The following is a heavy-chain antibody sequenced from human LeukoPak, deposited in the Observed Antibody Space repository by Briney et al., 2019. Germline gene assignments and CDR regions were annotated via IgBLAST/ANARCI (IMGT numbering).Heavy chain of an antibody. V-gene: IGHV3-48*02. CDR3: ARTRSGNYGAFDI. Sequence: PGGSLRLSCAASGFIFSSYSMNWVRQAPGKGLEWVSYVTSGGGTMYYADSVKGRFTISRDNAKNSLYLQMNSLRDEDTAVYYCARTRSGNYGAFDIWGQGTMVTVSS. CDR2: VTSGGGTM. J-gene: IGHJ3*02. D-gene: IGHD1-26*01. CDR1: GFIFSSYS.